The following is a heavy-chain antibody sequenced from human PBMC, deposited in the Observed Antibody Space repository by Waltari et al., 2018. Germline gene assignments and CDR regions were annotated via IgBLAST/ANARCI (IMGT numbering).Heavy chain of an antibody. J-gene: IGHJ6*03. CDR3: AREPSPDSSGYFYYYMDV. CDR2: SNSDGSGT. CDR1: GFTFIRYW. Sequence: EVQLVESGGGLVQPGGSLRLSCAASGFTFIRYWMHWVRQAPGKGLVCVSRSNSDGSGTIDADAVKCRFTISRDNAKNTLYLQLNSLRVEDTAVYYCAREPSPDSSGYFYYYMDVWGKGTTVTVSS. V-gene: IGHV3-74*01. D-gene: IGHD3-22*01.